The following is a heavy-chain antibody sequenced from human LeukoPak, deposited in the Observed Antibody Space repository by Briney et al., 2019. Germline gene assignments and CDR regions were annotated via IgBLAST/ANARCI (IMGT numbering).Heavy chain of an antibody. D-gene: IGHD1-1*01. V-gene: IGHV4-39*07. Sequence: SETLSLTCSVSGGSITGDNYYWGWIRQPPGKGLEWIGSIYYSGSTNYNPLFRSPVTISVDTSKNQFSLKLSSVTAADTAVYYCARDRLQLQSWGQGTLVTVSS. J-gene: IGHJ5*02. CDR2: IYYSGST. CDR1: GGSITGDNYY. CDR3: ARDRLQLQS.